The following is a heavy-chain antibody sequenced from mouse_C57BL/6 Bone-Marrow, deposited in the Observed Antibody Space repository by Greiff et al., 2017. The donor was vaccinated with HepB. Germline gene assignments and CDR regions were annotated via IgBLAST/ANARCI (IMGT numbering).Heavy chain of an antibody. CDR2: ISSGGSYT. Sequence: EVHLVESGGDLVKPGGSLKLSCAASGFTFSSYGMSWVRQTPDKRLEWVATISSGGSYTYYPDSVKGRFTISRDNAKNTLYLQMSSLKSEDTAMYYCARHDTTVVGAMDYWGQGTSVTVSS. J-gene: IGHJ4*01. CDR3: ARHDTTVVGAMDY. V-gene: IGHV5-6*01. CDR1: GFTFSSYG. D-gene: IGHD1-1*01.